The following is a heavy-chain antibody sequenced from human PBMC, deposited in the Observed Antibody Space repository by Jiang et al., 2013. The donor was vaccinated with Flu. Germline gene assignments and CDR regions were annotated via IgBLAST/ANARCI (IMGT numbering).Heavy chain of an antibody. CDR1: GYSFTTYW. J-gene: IGHJ4*02. CDR2: IYPADSDT. D-gene: IGHD3-3*01. CDR3: ARHSNSDFWSGYPDY. V-gene: IGHV5-51*01. Sequence: SCKGSGYSFTTYWIGWVRQMPGKGLEWMGIIYPADSDTKYSPSFQGQVTISADKSISTAYLQWSSLKASDTAVYYCARHSNSDFWSGYPDYWGQGTLVTVSS.